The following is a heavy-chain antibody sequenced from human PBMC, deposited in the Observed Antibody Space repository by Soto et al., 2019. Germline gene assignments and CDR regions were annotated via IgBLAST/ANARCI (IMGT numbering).Heavy chain of an antibody. D-gene: IGHD3-3*01. CDR2: IWYDGSNK. CDR3: ARGGEGIFGVVTPLGDY. V-gene: IGHV3-33*01. Sequence: QVQLVESGGGVVQPGRSLRLSCAASGFTFSSYGMHWVRQAPGKGLEWVAVIWYDGSNKYYADSVKGRFTISRDNSKNTLYLQMTSLRAEDTAVYYCARGGEGIFGVVTPLGDYWGQGTLVTVSS. CDR1: GFTFSSYG. J-gene: IGHJ4*02.